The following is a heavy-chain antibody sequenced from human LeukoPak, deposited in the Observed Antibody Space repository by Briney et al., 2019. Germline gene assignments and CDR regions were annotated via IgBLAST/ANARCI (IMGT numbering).Heavy chain of an antibody. CDR1: GYTFSDNH. CDR2: ISPKSGDT. J-gene: IGHJ3*01. V-gene: IGHV1-2*02. CDR3: ARELGRNAFDV. D-gene: IGHD7-27*01. Sequence: GAAVKVSCKASGYTFSDNHMYWIRQAPGQGLECMGWISPKSGDTNYAQKFQGRITMTGDTSISTGYMELSSLRSDDTAVYYCARELGRNAFDVWGQGTMVTASS.